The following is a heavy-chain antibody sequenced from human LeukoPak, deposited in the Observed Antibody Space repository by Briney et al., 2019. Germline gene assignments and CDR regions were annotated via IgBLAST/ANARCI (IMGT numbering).Heavy chain of an antibody. CDR1: GGSISSHY. D-gene: IGHD1-1*01. CDR2: IYYSGST. Sequence: SETLSLTCTVSGGSISSHYWSWIRQPPGKGLEWIGYIYYSGSTNYNPALKSRGTISVGTAKTQVSLKVSSVAAADTAVYYCSRETIWFDPLGQGNLVTVSS. J-gene: IGHJ5*01. V-gene: IGHV4-59*11. CDR3: SRETIWFDP.